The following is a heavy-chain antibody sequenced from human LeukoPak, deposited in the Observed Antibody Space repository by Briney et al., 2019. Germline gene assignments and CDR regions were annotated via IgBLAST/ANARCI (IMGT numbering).Heavy chain of an antibody. V-gene: IGHV3-48*01. CDR2: ISGSRSTT. D-gene: IGHD5-18*01. J-gene: IGHJ4*02. Sequence: PGGSLRLSCATSGFPFRNFAMNWVRQAPGKGLEGVSYISGSRSTTYYADSVKGRFTISIDNAKNSLDLQMNSLRAEDTAVYYCARFPDTYGYFDSWGQGPLVTVSS. CDR3: ARFPDTYGYFDS. CDR1: GFPFRNFA.